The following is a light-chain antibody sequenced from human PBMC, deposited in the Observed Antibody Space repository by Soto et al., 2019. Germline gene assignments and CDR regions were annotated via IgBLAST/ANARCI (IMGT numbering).Light chain of an antibody. CDR2: SAS. Sequence: EIVMTQSPATLSVSPGERATLSCRASQSVSSNLAWYQQKPGQAPRLLIYSASTRATGIPARFSGSGSGTEFTLTISSLQSEDFAVDYCQQYNNWPLTFGGGTKVEIK. CDR3: QQYNNWPLT. J-gene: IGKJ4*01. CDR1: QSVSSN. V-gene: IGKV3-15*01.